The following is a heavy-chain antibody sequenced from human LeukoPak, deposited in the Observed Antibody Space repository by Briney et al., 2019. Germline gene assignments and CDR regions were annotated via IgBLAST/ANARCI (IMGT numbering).Heavy chain of an antibody. CDR1: GFTFSNAW. CDR2: IERKTDGGTT. Sequence: GGSLRLSCAASGFTFSNAWMNWVRQAPGKGLEWVGRIERKTDGGTTDYAAPVKGRFTISRDDSKNTLYLQMNSLKTEDTAVYCCATDLGSSRPNFWGQGILVTVSS. CDR3: ATDLGSSRPNF. V-gene: IGHV3-15*04. D-gene: IGHD6-13*01. J-gene: IGHJ4*02.